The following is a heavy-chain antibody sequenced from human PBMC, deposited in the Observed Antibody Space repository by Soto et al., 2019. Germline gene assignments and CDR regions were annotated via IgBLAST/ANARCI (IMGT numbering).Heavy chain of an antibody. CDR3: ASRYYYDSSGSFDY. D-gene: IGHD3-22*01. V-gene: IGHV1-69*13. CDR2: IIPIFGTA. CDR1: GGTFSSYA. Sequence: SVKVSCKASGGTFSSYAISWVRQAPGQGLEWMGGIIPIFGTANYAQKFQGRVTITADESTSTAYMELSSLRSEDTAVYYCASRYYYDSSGSFDYWGQGTLVTVSS. J-gene: IGHJ4*02.